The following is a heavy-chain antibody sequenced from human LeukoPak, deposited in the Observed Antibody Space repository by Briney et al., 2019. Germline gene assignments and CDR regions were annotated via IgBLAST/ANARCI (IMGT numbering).Heavy chain of an antibody. CDR3: AKENYDVLTAYSDY. Sequence: PGGSLRLSCAASGFTFSSYTMNWVRQAPGKGLEWVSGISGSGTSTYYADSVKGRFTISRDNSKNTLYLQMNSLRADDTAVFYCAKENYDVLTAYSDYWGQGTLVTVSS. D-gene: IGHD3-9*01. CDR2: ISGSGTST. J-gene: IGHJ4*02. CDR1: GFTFSSYT. V-gene: IGHV3-23*01.